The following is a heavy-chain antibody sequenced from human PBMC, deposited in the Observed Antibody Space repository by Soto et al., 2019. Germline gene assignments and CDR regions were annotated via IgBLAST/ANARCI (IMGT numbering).Heavy chain of an antibody. CDR2: INHDGSDN. J-gene: IGHJ3*02. V-gene: IGHV5-51*01. D-gene: IGHD6-25*01. Sequence: PGESLKTSWNGSGYSFTSYLNGWVRQMPGKGLGWMGIINHDGSDNKYLPSFRGQVTISADNSISTAYLQRSSLKASDTAMYYCARRNKQRLDYGAFDIWGQGTMVTVSS. CDR3: ARRNKQRLDYGAFDI. CDR1: GYSFTSYL.